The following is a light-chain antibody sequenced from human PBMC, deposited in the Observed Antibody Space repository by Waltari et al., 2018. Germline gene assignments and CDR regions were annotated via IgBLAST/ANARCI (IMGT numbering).Light chain of an antibody. J-gene: IGKJ2*01. V-gene: IGKV3-20*01. CDR2: GTS. CDR3: QQYGNSPNT. CDR1: QSVSSSY. Sequence: ETVLTQSPGTLSLSPGERTTLSCRASQSVSSSYLAWYQQKPGQAPRLLIYGTSNRATGIPDRFSGSGSGTDFTLTISRLEPEDFAVYYCQQYGNSPNTFGQGTKLEIK.